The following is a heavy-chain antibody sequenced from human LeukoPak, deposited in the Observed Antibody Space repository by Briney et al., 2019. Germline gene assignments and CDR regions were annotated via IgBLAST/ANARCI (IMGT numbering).Heavy chain of an antibody. D-gene: IGHD6-13*01. Sequence: PGGSLRLSCAASGFTFSSYSMNWVRQAPGKGLEWVSSISSSSSYIYYADSVKGRFTISRDNAKNSLYLQMNSLRAEDTAVYYCARARYSSSWFSYWYFDLWGRGTLVTVSS. CDR2: ISSSSSYI. V-gene: IGHV3-21*01. J-gene: IGHJ2*01. CDR3: ARARYSSSWFSYWYFDL. CDR1: GFTFSSYS.